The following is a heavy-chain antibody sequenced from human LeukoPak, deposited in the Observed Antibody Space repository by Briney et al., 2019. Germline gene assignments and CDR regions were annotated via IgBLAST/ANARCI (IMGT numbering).Heavy chain of an antibody. CDR3: ARLFYSSSWYVDY. CDR1: GYTFTGYY. D-gene: IGHD6-13*01. Sequence: ASVKVSCKASGYTFTGYYMHWVRQAPGQGLEWMGWINPNSGGTNYAQKFQGRVTMTRDTSISTAYMELSGLRSDDTAVYYCARLFYSSSWYVDYWGQGTLVTVSS. CDR2: INPNSGGT. V-gene: IGHV1-2*02. J-gene: IGHJ4*02.